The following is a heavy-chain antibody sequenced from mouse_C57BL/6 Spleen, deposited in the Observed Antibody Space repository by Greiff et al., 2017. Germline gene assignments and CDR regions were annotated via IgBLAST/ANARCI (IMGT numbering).Heavy chain of an antibody. J-gene: IGHJ4*01. Sequence: QVQLQQSGAELVRPGTSVKVSCKASGYAFTNYLIEWVKQRPGQGLEWIGVINPGSGGTNYNEKFKGKATLTADKSSSTAYMQLSSLTSEDSAVYFCARHSNFYAMDYWGQGTSVTDSS. D-gene: IGHD2-5*01. CDR2: INPGSGGT. V-gene: IGHV1-54*01. CDR3: ARHSNFYAMDY. CDR1: GYAFTNYL.